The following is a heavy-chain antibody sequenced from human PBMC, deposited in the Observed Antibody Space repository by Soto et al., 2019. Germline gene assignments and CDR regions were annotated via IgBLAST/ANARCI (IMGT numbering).Heavy chain of an antibody. D-gene: IGHD6-13*01. CDR3: ARGVFGSWYVRGRFFFDY. Sequence: TSETLSLTCAVYGGSFSGYYWSWIRQPPGKGLEWIGEINHSGSTNYNPSLKSRVTISVDTSKNQFSLKLSSVTAADTAVYYCARGVFGSWYVRGRFFFDYWGQGTLVTVSS. V-gene: IGHV4-34*01. CDR2: INHSGST. CDR1: GGSFSGYY. J-gene: IGHJ4*02.